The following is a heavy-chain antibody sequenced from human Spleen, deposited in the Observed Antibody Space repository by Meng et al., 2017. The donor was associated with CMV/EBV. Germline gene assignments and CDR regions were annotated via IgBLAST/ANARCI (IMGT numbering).Heavy chain of an antibody. V-gene: IGHV1-69*05. J-gene: IGHJ4*02. CDR3: ASLRSPRSSVD. CDR2: IITALQTT. CDR1: GGDRSYA. D-gene: IGHD5/OR15-5a*01. Sequence: SCKTSGGDRSYAVSWVRQVPGQGLGWMGGIITALQTTSFAQKFQSRVTFTTDESSTTAHMELSSLTSEDTAMYYCASLRSPRSSVDWGQGALVTVSS.